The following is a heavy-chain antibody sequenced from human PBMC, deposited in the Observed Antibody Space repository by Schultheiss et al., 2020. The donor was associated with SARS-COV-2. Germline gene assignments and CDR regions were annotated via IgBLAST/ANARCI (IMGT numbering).Heavy chain of an antibody. Sequence: SETLSLTCAVYGGSFSGYYWSWIRQPPGKGLEWIGEINHSGSTYYNPSLKSRVTISVDTSKNQFSLKLSSVTAADTAVYYCARLHYYDSSGRYYFDYWGQGTLVTVSS. J-gene: IGHJ4*02. D-gene: IGHD3-22*01. V-gene: IGHV4-34*01. CDR3: ARLHYYDSSGRYYFDY. CDR1: GGSFSGYY. CDR2: INHSGST.